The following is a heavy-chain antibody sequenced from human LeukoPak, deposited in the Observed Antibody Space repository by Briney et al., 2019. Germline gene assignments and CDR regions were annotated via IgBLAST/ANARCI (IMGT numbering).Heavy chain of an antibody. CDR2: IYNTGST. CDR1: GFTVSSNY. V-gene: IGHV3-66*01. Sequence: GGSLRLSCAASGFTVSSNYMSWVRQAPGKGLEWVSVIYNTGSTYYADSVKGRFTISRDNSKNTLYLQMNSLRAEDTAVYYCARVRDFYYYYYMDVWGKGTTVTVSS. J-gene: IGHJ6*03. CDR3: ARVRDFYYYYYMDV.